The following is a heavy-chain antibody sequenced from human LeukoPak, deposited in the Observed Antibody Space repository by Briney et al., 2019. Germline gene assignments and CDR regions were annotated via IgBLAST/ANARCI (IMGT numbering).Heavy chain of an antibody. CDR2: ISYSGTA. Sequence: SETLSLTCTVSGGSISNFYWTWIRQSPGKGLEWIGYISYSGTAKYSPSLKSRLTISLDTSKNQFSLKLNSVTAADTAVYYCARNHGGWFDSWGQGTLVTVSS. CDR1: GGSISNFY. V-gene: IGHV4-59*01. J-gene: IGHJ5*01. CDR3: ARNHGGWFDS. D-gene: IGHD4-23*01.